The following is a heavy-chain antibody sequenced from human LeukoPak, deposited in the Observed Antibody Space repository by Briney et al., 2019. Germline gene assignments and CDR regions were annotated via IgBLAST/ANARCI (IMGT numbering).Heavy chain of an antibody. CDR3: AKELSAGTGGGWEDYFDY. CDR2: ISSSSGYI. Sequence: PGGSLRLSCAASGFTFSSYSMNWVRQAPGKGLEWVSSISSSSGYIYYADSVKGRFTISRDNAKNSLYLQMNSLRAEDTAVYYCAKELSAGTGGGWEDYFDYWGQGTLVTVSA. V-gene: IGHV3-21*04. CDR1: GFTFSSYS. D-gene: IGHD6-13*01. J-gene: IGHJ4*02.